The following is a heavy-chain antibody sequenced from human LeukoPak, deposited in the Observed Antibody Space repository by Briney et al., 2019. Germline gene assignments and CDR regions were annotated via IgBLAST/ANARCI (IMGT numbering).Heavy chain of an antibody. D-gene: IGHD1-7*01. CDR2: ISGNGGST. CDR1: GLTFSSYA. CDR3: AKDGGSITGTVGRFDY. V-gene: IGHV3-23*01. J-gene: IGHJ4*02. Sequence: GGSLRLSCAVSGLTFSSYAMSWVGQAPGKGLEWVSGISGNGGSTYYADSVKGRFTISRDNSKNTLYLQMNSLRAEDTALYYSAKDGGSITGTVGRFDYWGQGTLVTVSS.